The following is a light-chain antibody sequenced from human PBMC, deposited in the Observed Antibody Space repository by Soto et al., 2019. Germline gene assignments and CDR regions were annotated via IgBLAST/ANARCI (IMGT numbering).Light chain of an antibody. CDR1: SSNIGRNY. Sequence: QSVLTQPPSASGTPGQRITISCSGSSSNIGRNYVYWYQQFPGTAPKLLIYKNNQRPSGVPDRFSGSKSGTSASLAISGLRSEDEADYYCASWDDTLSGRLFGGGTKLTVL. V-gene: IGLV1-47*01. J-gene: IGLJ2*01. CDR2: KNN. CDR3: ASWDDTLSGRL.